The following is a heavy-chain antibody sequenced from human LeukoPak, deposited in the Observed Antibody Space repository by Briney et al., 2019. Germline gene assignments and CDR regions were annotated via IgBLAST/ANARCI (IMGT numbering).Heavy chain of an antibody. CDR1: GYTFTGYY. J-gene: IGHJ6*03. CDR2: INPNSGGT. V-gene: IGHV1-2*06. Sequence: GASVKVSCKASGYTFTGYYMHWVRQAPGQGLEWMGRINPNSGGTNYAQKFQGRVTMTRDTSISTAYMELSRLRSDDTAVYYCARDYLGYCSGGSCYHYYYYYMDVWGKGTTVTVSS. D-gene: IGHD2-15*01. CDR3: ARDYLGYCSGGSCYHYYYYYMDV.